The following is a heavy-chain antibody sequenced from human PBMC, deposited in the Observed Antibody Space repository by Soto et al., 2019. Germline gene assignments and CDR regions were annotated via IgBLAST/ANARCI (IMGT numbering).Heavy chain of an antibody. D-gene: IGHD1-26*01. J-gene: IGHJ5*02. CDR3: TKHPYSGSVMLNWFDP. CDR1: GFTFDDYA. V-gene: IGHV3-9*01. CDR2: ISWNSGDI. Sequence: LRLSCAASGFTFDDYAMHWVRQAPGKGLEWVSGISWNSGDIDYADSVKGRFTISRDNAKNSLYLQMNSLRAEDTALYYCTKHPYSGSVMLNWFDPWGQGTLVTVSS.